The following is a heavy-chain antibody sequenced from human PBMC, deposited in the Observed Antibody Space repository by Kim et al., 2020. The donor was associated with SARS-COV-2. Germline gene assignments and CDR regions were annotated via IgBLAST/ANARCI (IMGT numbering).Heavy chain of an antibody. V-gene: IGHV3-33*05. Sequence: GGSLRLSCAASGFTFSSYGMHWVRQAPGKGLEWVAVISYDGSNKYYADSVKGRFTISRDNSKNTLYLQMNSLRAEDTAVYYCARASLGYCSGGSCYSLDAFDIWGQGTMVTVSS. CDR3: ARASLGYCSGGSCYSLDAFDI. CDR1: GFTFSSYG. J-gene: IGHJ3*02. CDR2: ISYDGSNK. D-gene: IGHD2-15*01.